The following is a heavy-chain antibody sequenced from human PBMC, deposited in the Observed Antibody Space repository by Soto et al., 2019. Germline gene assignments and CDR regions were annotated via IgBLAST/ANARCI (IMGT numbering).Heavy chain of an antibody. CDR1: GFTFSDHY. CDR3: ARYSGSYARGLDY. J-gene: IGHJ4*02. Sequence: EVQLVESGGGLVQPGGSLRLSCAASGFTFSDHYMDWVRQAPGKGLEWVGRIRNKANSYNSEYAASVKGRFTMSRDDSTISLDLQMNSLKTEDTAVFYWARYSGSYARGLDYWGQGNPV. D-gene: IGHD1-26*01. CDR2: IRNKANSYNS. V-gene: IGHV3-72*01.